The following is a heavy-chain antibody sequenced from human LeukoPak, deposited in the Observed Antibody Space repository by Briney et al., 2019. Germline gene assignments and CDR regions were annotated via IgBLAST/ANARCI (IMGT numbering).Heavy chain of an antibody. V-gene: IGHV3-30-3*01. J-gene: IGHJ4*02. CDR2: ISYDGSNK. CDR1: GFTFSSYA. CDR3: AKDSVVGDLPAGFDY. D-gene: IGHD2-21*02. Sequence: PGGSLRLSCAASGFTFSSYAMHWVRQAPGKGLEWVAVISYDGSNKYYADSVKGRFTISRDNSKNTLYLQMNSLRAEDTAVYYCAKDSVVGDLPAGFDYWGQGTLVTVSS.